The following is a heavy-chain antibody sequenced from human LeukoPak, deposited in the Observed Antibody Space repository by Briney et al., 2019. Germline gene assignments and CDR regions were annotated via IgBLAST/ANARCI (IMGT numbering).Heavy chain of an antibody. V-gene: IGHV3-48*01. J-gene: IGHJ4*02. CDR3: TTDPGRRITTVPY. D-gene: IGHD4-17*01. CDR2: ISSSGGTI. Sequence: GGSLRLSCAASGFTFSSYKMTWVRQAPGKGLEWVSYISSSGGTIYYAASVKGRFTISRDDSKNTLYLQMNSLKTEDTAVYYCTTDPGRRITTVPYWGQGTLVTVSS. CDR1: GFTFSSYK.